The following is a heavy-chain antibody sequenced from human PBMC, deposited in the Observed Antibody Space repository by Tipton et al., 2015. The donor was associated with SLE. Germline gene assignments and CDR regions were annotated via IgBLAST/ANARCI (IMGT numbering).Heavy chain of an antibody. V-gene: IGHV5-51*03. CDR3: ARPRGLWSFDY. J-gene: IGHJ4*02. Sequence: QLVQSGAEVKKPGESLKISCKASGYSFTLYWIGWVRQMPGKGLEWMGMIFPGDSDTRYNPAFQGQVTISADKSISTAYLQWSSLKASDTAMYYCARPRGLWSFDYWGQGSLVTVSS. CDR2: IFPGDSDT. CDR1: GYSFTLYW. D-gene: IGHD5-18*01.